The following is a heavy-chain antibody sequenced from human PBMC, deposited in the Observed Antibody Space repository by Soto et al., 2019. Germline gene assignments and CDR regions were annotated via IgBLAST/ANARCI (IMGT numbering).Heavy chain of an antibody. CDR3: ASDY. Sequence: EVQMLESGGALVQPGGSLRLSCAVSGLTFKNYGMSWVRQAPGKGLEWVSTIDTSGGGTYYADSVKGRFTISRDNSKNTLYPQMNSLRAEDTALYYCASDYWGQGTRVKVS. V-gene: IGHV3-23*01. J-gene: IGHJ4*02. CDR2: IDTSGGGT. CDR1: GLTFKNYG.